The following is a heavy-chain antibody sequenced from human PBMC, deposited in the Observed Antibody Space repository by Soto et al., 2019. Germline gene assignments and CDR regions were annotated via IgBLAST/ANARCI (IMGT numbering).Heavy chain of an antibody. CDR1: GFIFSGSA. V-gene: IGHV3-73*01. CDR2: IGSKPNNYAT. Sequence: LRLSCAASGFIFSGSAMHWVRQASGRGLEWVGRIGSKPNNYATLYGASVQGRFTISRDDSKNTAYLQMNSLKTEDTAVYYCARQWLEVSPLDCWGQGTLVTVSS. J-gene: IGHJ4*02. D-gene: IGHD6-19*01. CDR3: ARQWLEVSPLDC.